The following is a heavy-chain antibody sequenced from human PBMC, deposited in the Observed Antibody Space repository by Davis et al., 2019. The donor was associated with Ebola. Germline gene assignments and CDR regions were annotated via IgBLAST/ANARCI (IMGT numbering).Heavy chain of an antibody. J-gene: IGHJ3*02. CDR3: ARDTIFDI. V-gene: IGHV4-59*01. CDR1: GGSTSSYY. D-gene: IGHD2-2*01. CDR2: IYYSGST. Sequence: MPSETLSLTCAVYGGSTSSYYWSWIRQPPGKGLDWIGYIYYSGSTNYNPSLKSRVTISVDTSKNQFSLKLSSVTAADTAVYYCARDTIFDIWGQGTMVTVSS.